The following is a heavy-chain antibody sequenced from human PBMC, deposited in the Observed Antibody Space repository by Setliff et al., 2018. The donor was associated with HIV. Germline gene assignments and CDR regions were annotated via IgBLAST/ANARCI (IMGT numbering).Heavy chain of an antibody. Sequence: SETLSLTCAVYGGSFSGYYWSWIRQPPGKGLEWVGEVTHSGRTNYNPSLESRVTTSVDTSKKQFSLRLTSVTAADTAVYYCARGVRDNSGWSSYYFDYWGQGTLVTVSS. CDR3: ARGVRDNSGWSSYYFDY. V-gene: IGHV4-34*01. CDR1: GGSFSGYY. CDR2: VTHSGRT. D-gene: IGHD6-19*01. J-gene: IGHJ4*02.